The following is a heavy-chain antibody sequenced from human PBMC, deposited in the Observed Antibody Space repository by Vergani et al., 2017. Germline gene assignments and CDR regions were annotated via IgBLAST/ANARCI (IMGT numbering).Heavy chain of an antibody. CDR2: IQYDGSDI. V-gene: IGHV3-30*02. CDR1: GFSVSNSG. CDR3: AKDNVPGYYDSSGYCDY. Sequence: QVQLVESGGGVVQPGGSLRLSCVASGFSVSNSGMHWVRQTPGKGLEWVAFIQYDGSDIFYADFVEGRFTISRDNSKNTMLLQMNNLRAEDTAVYYCAKDNVPGYYDSSGYCDYWGQGTLVTVSS. J-gene: IGHJ4*02. D-gene: IGHD3-22*01.